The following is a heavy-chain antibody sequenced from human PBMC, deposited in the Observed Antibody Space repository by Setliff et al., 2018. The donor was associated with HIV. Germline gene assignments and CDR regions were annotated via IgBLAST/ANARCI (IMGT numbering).Heavy chain of an antibody. CDR3: VRRQQRPQNAIES. J-gene: IGHJ4*02. Sequence: PGESLKISCEASGYTFTNYWIGWVRQMPGKGLEWMGIIYPGDSDIIYSPSFQGQVTISADKSITTAYLHWSSLKASDTAMYYCVRRQQRPQNAIESWGPGTLVTVSS. V-gene: IGHV5-51*01. CDR1: GYTFTNYW. D-gene: IGHD6-25*01. CDR2: IYPGDSDI.